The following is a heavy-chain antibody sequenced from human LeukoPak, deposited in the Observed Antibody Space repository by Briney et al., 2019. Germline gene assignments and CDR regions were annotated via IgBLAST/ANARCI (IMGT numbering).Heavy chain of an antibody. D-gene: IGHD3-10*01. V-gene: IGHV4-38-2*02. CDR1: GYSISSGYY. Sequence: PSETLSLTCAVSGYSISSGYYWGWIRQPPGKGLEWIGSIYHSGSTYYNPSLKSRVTISVDTSKNQFSLKLSSVTAADTAVYYCTRDINSQHYYGSGTPRLWYFDLWGRGTLVTASS. CDR3: TRDINSQHYYGSGTPRLWYFDL. J-gene: IGHJ2*01. CDR2: IYHSGST.